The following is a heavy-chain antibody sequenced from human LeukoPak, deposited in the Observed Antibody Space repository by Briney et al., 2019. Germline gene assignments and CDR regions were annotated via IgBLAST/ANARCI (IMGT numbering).Heavy chain of an antibody. V-gene: IGHV5-51*01. J-gene: IGHJ6*03. CDR3: ARLAFCTNAVCFSNYYYSMDV. Sequence: GESLKISCKGSGFGFTSYWIGWVRQMPGKGLEWMGIIYPDDSDTKYSPSFQGQVTISADKSISTAYLQWRSLKASDTAMYYCARLAFCTNAVCFSNYYYSMDVWGRGTTVTVSS. CDR2: IYPDDSDT. D-gene: IGHD2-8*01. CDR1: GFGFTSYW.